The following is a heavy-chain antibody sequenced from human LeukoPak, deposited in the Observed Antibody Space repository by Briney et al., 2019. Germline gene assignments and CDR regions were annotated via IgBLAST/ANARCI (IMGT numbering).Heavy chain of an antibody. V-gene: IGHV3-30*02. Sequence: GGSLRLSCAASGFTFSSYGMHWVRQAPGKGLEWVAFIRSDGSNKYYADSVRGRFTISRDNSKNTLYLQMNSLRAEDTAVYYCAKGEFGGYSRVFFDHWGQGTLVTVSS. CDR1: GFTFSSYG. CDR3: AKGEFGGYSRVFFDH. J-gene: IGHJ4*02. D-gene: IGHD1-26*01. CDR2: IRSDGSNK.